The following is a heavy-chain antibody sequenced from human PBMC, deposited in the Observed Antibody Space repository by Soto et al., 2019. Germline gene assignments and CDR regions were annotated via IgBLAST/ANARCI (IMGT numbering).Heavy chain of an antibody. V-gene: IGHV3-23*01. CDR2: ISGSSGST. CDR3: AKDLRWLQSTSFDY. D-gene: IGHD5-12*01. CDR1: GFTFSSYA. J-gene: IGHJ4*02. Sequence: VPLLESGGGLVQPGGSLRLSCAASGFTFSSYAMSWVRQAPGKGLEWVSAISGSSGSTYYADSVKGRFTIARATSTTALNLQMHSLSPEHTAVYYCAKDLRWLQSTSFDYWGQGTLVTVSS.